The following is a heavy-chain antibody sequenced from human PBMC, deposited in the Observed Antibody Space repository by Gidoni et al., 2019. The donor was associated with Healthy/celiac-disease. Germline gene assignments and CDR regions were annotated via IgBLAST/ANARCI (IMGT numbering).Heavy chain of an antibody. CDR2: YSGST. J-gene: IGHJ5*02. V-gene: IGHV4-30-4*01. CDR3: ARDWVTMVRGATP. D-gene: IGHD3-10*01. Sequence: YSGSTYYNPSLKSRVTISVDTSKNQFSLKLSSVTAADTAVYYCARDWVTMVRGATPWGQGTLVTVSS.